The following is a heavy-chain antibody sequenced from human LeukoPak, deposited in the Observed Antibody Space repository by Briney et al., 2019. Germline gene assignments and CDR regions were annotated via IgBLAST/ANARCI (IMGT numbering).Heavy chain of an antibody. Sequence: PGGSLRLSCAASGFTFSAYGIHWVRQAPGKGLEWVAIIWYDGSNKYYADSVRGRFTISRDNSKNTLFLEMNSLRAEDSAVYYCARAIYNSDRTDFDYWGQGTLVTVSS. D-gene: IGHD1-20*01. V-gene: IGHV3-33*01. J-gene: IGHJ4*02. CDR1: GFTFSAYG. CDR2: IWYDGSNK. CDR3: ARAIYNSDRTDFDY.